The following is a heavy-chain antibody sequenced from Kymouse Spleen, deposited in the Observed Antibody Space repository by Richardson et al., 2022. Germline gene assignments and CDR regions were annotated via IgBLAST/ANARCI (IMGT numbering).Heavy chain of an antibody. CDR3: ARDGARYFDWLDYYYYGMDV. Sequence: QVQLQESGPGLVKPSETLSLTCTVSGGSVSSGSYYWSWIRQPPGKGLEWIGYIYYSGSTNYNPSLKSRVTISVDTSKNQFSLKLSSVTAADTAVYYCARDGARYFDWLDYYYYGMDVWGQGTTVTVSS. CDR1: GGSVSSGSYY. V-gene: IGHV4-61*01. D-gene: IGHD3-9*01. CDR2: IYYSGST. J-gene: IGHJ6*02.